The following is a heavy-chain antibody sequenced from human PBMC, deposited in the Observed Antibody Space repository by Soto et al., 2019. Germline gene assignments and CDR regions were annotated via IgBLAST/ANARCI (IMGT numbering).Heavy chain of an antibody. Sequence: GASLRLSCAASGFTFSSYSMNSVRQAPGKGLEWVSYISGSSSAICCGGSVKGRLSISRDNAKSSLYLRMNRVRDGDTAVYFCASGFDLQHGLDVWGQGSTGT. CDR3: ASGFDLQHGLDV. J-gene: IGHJ6*02. V-gene: IGHV3-48*02. CDR1: GFTFSSYS. D-gene: IGHD3-10*01. CDR2: ISGSSSAI.